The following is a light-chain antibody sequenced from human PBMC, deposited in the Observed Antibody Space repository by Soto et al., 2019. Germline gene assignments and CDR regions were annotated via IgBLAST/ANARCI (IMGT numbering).Light chain of an antibody. V-gene: IGKV3-20*01. J-gene: IGKJ2*01. CDR2: GAS. CDR1: QSVSSSY. CDR3: QQYDTSPPMYT. Sequence: EIVMTQSPTTLSVSPGERATLSCRASQSVSSSYLAWYQQKPGQAPRLLIYGASSRATGIPDRFSGSGSGTDFTLTISRLEPDDVAVYYCQQYDTSPPMYTFGQGTKVDIK.